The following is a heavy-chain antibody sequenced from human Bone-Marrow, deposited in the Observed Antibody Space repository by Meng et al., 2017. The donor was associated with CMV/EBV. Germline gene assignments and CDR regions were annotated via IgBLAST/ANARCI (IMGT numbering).Heavy chain of an antibody. V-gene: IGHV3-21*01. J-gene: IGHJ4*02. CDR2: ISSSSSYI. CDR1: GFTFSGYS. CDR3: ARGSLSSDYGDPSAADY. D-gene: IGHD4-17*01. Sequence: GESLKISCAASGFTFSGYSMNWVRQAPGKGLEWVSSISSSSSYIYYADSVKGRFTISRDNAKNSLYLQMNSLRAEDTAVYYCARGSLSSDYGDPSAADYWGQGTLVTVSS.